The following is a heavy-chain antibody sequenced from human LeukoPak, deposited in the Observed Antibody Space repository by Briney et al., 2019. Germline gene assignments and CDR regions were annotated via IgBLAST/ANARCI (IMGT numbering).Heavy chain of an antibody. J-gene: IGHJ3*02. D-gene: IGHD2-2*01. CDR1: GFTFSSYS. Sequence: GGSLRLSCAASGFTFSSYSMNWVRQAPGKGLEWVSSISSSSSYIYYADSVKGRFTISRDNAKNSLYLQMNSLRAEDTAVYYCARGGGNVCSSTSCYEDAFDIWGQGTMVTVSS. CDR3: ARGGGNVCSSTSCYEDAFDI. V-gene: IGHV3-21*01. CDR2: ISSSSSYI.